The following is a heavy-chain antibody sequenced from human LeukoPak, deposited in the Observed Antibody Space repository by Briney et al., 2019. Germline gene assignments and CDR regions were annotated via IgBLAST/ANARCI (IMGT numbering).Heavy chain of an antibody. Sequence: PSETLSLTCTVSGGSISSYYWSWIRQPAGKGLEWIGHIYTSGSTNYNPSLKSRVTMSVDTSKNQFSLKLSSVTAADTAVYYCARDRGTWNDDGFDYWGQGTLVTVSS. D-gene: IGHD1-1*01. CDR1: GGSISSYY. J-gene: IGHJ4*02. CDR3: ARDRGTWNDDGFDY. V-gene: IGHV4-4*07. CDR2: IYTSGST.